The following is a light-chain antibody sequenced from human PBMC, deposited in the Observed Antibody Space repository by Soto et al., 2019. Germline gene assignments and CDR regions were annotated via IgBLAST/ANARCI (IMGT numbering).Light chain of an antibody. CDR2: GAS. V-gene: IGKV3-15*01. Sequence: EMVMTQSPATLSVSPGERATLSCRASQSVSSNLAWYQQKPGQAPRLLIYGASTRATGIPARFSGSGSGTEFTLTISSLQSEDFAVYYCQQYNNWPSTWTFGQGTKVEI. J-gene: IGKJ1*01. CDR3: QQYNNWPSTWT. CDR1: QSVSSN.